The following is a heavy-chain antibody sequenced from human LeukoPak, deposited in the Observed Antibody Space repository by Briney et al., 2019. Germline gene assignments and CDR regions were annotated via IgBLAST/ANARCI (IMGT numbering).Heavy chain of an antibody. J-gene: IGHJ6*03. V-gene: IGHV1-8*03. CDR3: ALGLSIAARPEYYYYMDV. CDR2: MNPNSGNT. Sequence: GASVKVSCKASGYTFTSYDINWVRQATGQGLEWMGWMNPNSGNTGYAQKFQGRVTITRNTSISTAYMELSSLRSEDTAVYYCALGLSIAARPEYYYYMDVWGKGTTVTVSS. D-gene: IGHD6-6*01. CDR1: GYTFTSYD.